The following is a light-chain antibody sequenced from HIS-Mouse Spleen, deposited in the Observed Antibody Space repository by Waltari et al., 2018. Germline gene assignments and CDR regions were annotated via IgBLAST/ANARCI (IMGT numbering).Light chain of an antibody. CDR1: ASPIKY. CDR2: EDS. Sequence: SSELTQPPSVSVSPGQTARITCSGDASPIKYAYWYQQQSGQAPVLGIYEDSKRPAGTPERCSGCSARTMDTLTISGAQVEDEADYYWYSTDSSGNHRVFGGGTKLTVL. V-gene: IGLV3-10*01. J-gene: IGLJ2*01. CDR3: YSTDSSGNHRV.